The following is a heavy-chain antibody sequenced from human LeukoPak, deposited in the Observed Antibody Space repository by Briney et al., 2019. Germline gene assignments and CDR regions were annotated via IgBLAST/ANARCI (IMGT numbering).Heavy chain of an antibody. D-gene: IGHD6-19*01. CDR1: GASISGYY. J-gene: IGHJ4*02. CDR2: VYDTGST. CDR3: ARRASSGWYYDY. Sequence: SETLSLTCTVSGASISGYYWSWIRQPPGKGLEWIGYVYDTGSTDYNPSLKSRVTISVDAPKNQFALELSSVTAADTAVYYCARRASSGWYYDYWGQGTLVTVSS. V-gene: IGHV4-59*01.